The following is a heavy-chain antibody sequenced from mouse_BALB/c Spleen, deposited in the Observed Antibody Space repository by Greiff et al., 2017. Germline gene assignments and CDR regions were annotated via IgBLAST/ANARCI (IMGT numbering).Heavy chain of an antibody. D-gene: IGHD1-1*01. CDR1: GYTFTSYT. Sequence: VQLQQSAAELARPGASVKMSCKASGYTFTSYTMHWVKQRPGQGLEWIGYINPSSGYTEYNQKFKDKTTLTADKSSSTAYMQLSSLTSEDSAVYYCARGDYYGSSYGDYWGQGTTLTVSS. V-gene: IGHV1-4*02. CDR2: INPSSGYT. CDR3: ARGDYYGSSYGDY. J-gene: IGHJ2*01.